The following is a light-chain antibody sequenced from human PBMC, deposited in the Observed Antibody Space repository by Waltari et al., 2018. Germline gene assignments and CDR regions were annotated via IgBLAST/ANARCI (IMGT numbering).Light chain of an antibody. V-gene: IGLV3-21*02. CDR3: QVWDSTNDHGV. Sequence: SSVLTQPPSVSVAPGQTARITCGGNNFGTKSVHWYQQRPGQAPVVVVYDDTGRPSGIPDRCSGSYSGNTATLTISRVEAGDEADYYCQVWDSTNDHGVFGRDQADRP. J-gene: IGLJ3*02. CDR1: NFGTKS. CDR2: DDT.